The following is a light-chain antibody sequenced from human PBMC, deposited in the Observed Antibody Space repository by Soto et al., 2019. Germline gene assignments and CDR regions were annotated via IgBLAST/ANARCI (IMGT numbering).Light chain of an antibody. CDR2: EVS. Sequence: QSLLTHPASLSGSPGQSITISCTGTSSDVGGYNYVSWYQQHPGKAPKLMIYEVSNRPSGVSNRFSGSKSGNTASLTISGLQAEDEADYYCSSYTSSSTLAYVFGTGTKVIVL. J-gene: IGLJ1*01. CDR3: SSYTSSSTLAYV. V-gene: IGLV2-14*01. CDR1: SSDVGGYNY.